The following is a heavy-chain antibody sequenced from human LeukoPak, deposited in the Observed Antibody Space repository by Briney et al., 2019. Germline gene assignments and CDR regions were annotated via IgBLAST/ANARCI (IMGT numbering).Heavy chain of an antibody. Sequence: ASVKVSCKASGYTFTGYYMHWVRQATGQGLEWMGRINPNSGGTNYAQKFQGRVTMTRDTSISTAYMELSRLRSDDTAVYYCARGICSGGSCYNWFDPWGQGTLVTVSS. J-gene: IGHJ5*02. CDR2: INPNSGGT. D-gene: IGHD2-15*01. V-gene: IGHV1-2*06. CDR3: ARGICSGGSCYNWFDP. CDR1: GYTFTGYY.